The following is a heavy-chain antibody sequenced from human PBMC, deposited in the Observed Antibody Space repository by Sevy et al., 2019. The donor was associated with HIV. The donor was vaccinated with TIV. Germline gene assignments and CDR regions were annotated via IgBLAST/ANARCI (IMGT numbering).Heavy chain of an antibody. CDR3: AKDRWGIAAAGTGVLDY. V-gene: IGHV1-2*02. Sequence: ASVKVSCKASGYTFTGYYMDWVRQAPGQGLEWMGWINPNSGGTDYAQKFQGRVTMTRDTSISIAYMELSRLRSDDTAVYYCAKDRWGIAAAGTGVLDYRGQGALVTVSS. D-gene: IGHD6-13*01. CDR1: GYTFTGYY. J-gene: IGHJ4*02. CDR2: INPNSGGT.